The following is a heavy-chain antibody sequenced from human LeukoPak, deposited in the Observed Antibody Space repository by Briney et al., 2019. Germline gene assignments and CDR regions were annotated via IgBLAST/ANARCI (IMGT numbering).Heavy chain of an antibody. Sequence: GGSLRLSCAASGFTFSSYSMHWVRQAPGKGLEWVSVISGSGTNTDYADFVKGRFTISRDNSKNTLYLQMNSLRAEDTAVYYCAKSFGPVIAAAGTGADWGQGTLVTVSS. CDR2: ISGSGTNT. CDR1: GFTFSSYS. D-gene: IGHD6-13*01. CDR3: AKSFGPVIAAAGTGAD. J-gene: IGHJ4*02. V-gene: IGHV3-23*01.